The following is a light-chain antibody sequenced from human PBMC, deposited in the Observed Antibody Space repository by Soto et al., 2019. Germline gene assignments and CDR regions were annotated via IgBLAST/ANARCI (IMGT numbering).Light chain of an antibody. CDR1: SSNIGAHYD. Sequence: QSVLTQPPSVSGAPGQRVTISCTGSSSNIGAHYDVHWYQQLPGTAPKLLIYGNSNRPSGVPDRFSGSKSGTSASLAISALQSDDEADYYCAAWDDSLNAYVFGPGTKVTV. J-gene: IGLJ1*01. CDR3: AAWDDSLNAYV. V-gene: IGLV1-40*01. CDR2: GNS.